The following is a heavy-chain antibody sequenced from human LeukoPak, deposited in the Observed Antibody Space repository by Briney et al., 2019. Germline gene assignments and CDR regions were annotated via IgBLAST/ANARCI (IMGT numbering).Heavy chain of an antibody. Sequence: GGSLRLSCAASGFTFSSYAMSWVRQAPGKGLEWVSAISGSGDNTYYADSVKGRFTISRDNSKNTLYLQMNSLRAEDAAVYYCAKASNYDFWSGGYPTPFGYWGQGILVTVSS. J-gene: IGHJ4*02. CDR3: AKASNYDFWSGGYPTPFGY. V-gene: IGHV3-23*01. CDR1: GFTFSSYA. D-gene: IGHD3-3*01. CDR2: ISGSGDNT.